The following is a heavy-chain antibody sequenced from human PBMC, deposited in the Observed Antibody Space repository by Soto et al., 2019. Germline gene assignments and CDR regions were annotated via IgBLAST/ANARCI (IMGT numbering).Heavy chain of an antibody. CDR2: ISSSSSTI. D-gene: IGHD5-18*01. CDR1: GFTFSSYS. V-gene: IGHV3-48*01. J-gene: IGHJ6*02. Sequence: EVPLVESGGGLVQPGGSLRLSCAASGFTFSSYSMNWVRQAPGKGLEWVSYISSSSSTIYYADSVKGRFTISRDNAKNSLYLQMNGLRAEDTAVYYCARDDGQLWLRYYYYGMDVWGQGTTVTVSS. CDR3: ARDDGQLWLRYYYYGMDV.